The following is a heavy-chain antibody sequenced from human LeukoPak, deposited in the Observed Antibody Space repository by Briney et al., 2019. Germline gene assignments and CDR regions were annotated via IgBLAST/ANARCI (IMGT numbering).Heavy chain of an antibody. J-gene: IGHJ4*02. V-gene: IGHV4-34*01. CDR1: GGSFSGYY. D-gene: IGHD4-17*01. CDR2: INHSGST. CDR3: ARGTMTTVTYYFDY. Sequence: TSSETLSLTCAVYGGSFSGYYWSWIRQPPGKGLEWIGEINHSGSTNYNPSLKSRVTISVDTSKNQFPLKLSSVTAADTAVYYCARGTMTTVTYYFDYWGQGTLVTVSS.